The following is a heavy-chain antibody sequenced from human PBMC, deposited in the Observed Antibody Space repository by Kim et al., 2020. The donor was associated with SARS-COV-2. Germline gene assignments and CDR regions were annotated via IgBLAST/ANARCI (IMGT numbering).Heavy chain of an antibody. CDR1: GFTFSSYA. CDR2: ISGSGGST. J-gene: IGHJ4*02. V-gene: IGHV3-23*01. D-gene: IGHD3-10*01. Sequence: GGSLRLSCAASGFTFSSYAMSWVRQAPGKGLEWVSAISGSGGSTYYADSVKGRFTISRDNSKNTLYLQMNSLRAEDTAVYYCAKGGVRLLWFGELPNGPVYYFDYWGQGTLVTVSS. CDR3: AKGGVRLLWFGELPNGPVYYFDY.